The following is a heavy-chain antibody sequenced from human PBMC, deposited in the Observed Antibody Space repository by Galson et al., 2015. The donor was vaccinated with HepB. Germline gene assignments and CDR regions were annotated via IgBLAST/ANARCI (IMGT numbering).Heavy chain of an antibody. J-gene: IGHJ3*02. Sequence: SVKVSCKASGGTFSSYTISWVRQAPGQGLEWMGRIIPILGIANYAQEFQGRVTITADKSTSTAYMELSSLRSEDTAVYYCARSLGIAVAGTVSKAFDIWGQGTMVTVSS. CDR3: ARSLGIAVAGTVSKAFDI. CDR1: GGTFSSYT. V-gene: IGHV1-69*02. CDR2: IIPILGIA. D-gene: IGHD6-19*01.